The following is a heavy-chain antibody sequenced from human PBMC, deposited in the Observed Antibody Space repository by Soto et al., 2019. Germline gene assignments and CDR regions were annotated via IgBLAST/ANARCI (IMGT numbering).Heavy chain of an antibody. Sequence: GGSLRLSCTASGFTFGDYAMSWFRQAPGKGLEWVGFIRSKAYGGTTEYAASVKGRFTISRDDSKSIAYLQMNSLKTEDTAVYYCTRDTPSMVRGVIIFDYWGQGTLVTVSS. CDR2: IRSKAYGGTT. CDR1: GFTFGDYA. J-gene: IGHJ4*02. D-gene: IGHD3-10*01. V-gene: IGHV3-49*03. CDR3: TRDTPSMVRGVIIFDY.